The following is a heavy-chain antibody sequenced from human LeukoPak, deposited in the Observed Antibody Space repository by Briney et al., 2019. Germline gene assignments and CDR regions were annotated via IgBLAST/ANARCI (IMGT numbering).Heavy chain of an antibody. CDR1: GGTFSSYA. Sequence: ASVKVSCKASGGTFSSYAISWVRQATGQGLEWMGWMNPNSGNTGYAQKFQGRVTMTRNTSISTAYMELSSLRSEDTAVYYCARDMDSSGWLSGMDVWGQGTTVTVSS. V-gene: IGHV1-8*02. J-gene: IGHJ6*02. D-gene: IGHD6-19*01. CDR3: ARDMDSSGWLSGMDV. CDR2: MNPNSGNT.